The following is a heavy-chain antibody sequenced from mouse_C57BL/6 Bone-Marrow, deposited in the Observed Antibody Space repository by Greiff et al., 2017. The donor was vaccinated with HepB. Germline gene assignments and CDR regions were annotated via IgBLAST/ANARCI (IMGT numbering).Heavy chain of an antibody. CDR2: ISSGGSYT. CDR3: ARHPPYLSTRYFDY. D-gene: IGHD1-1*01. V-gene: IGHV5-6*01. J-gene: IGHJ2*01. Sequence: EVQGVESGGDLVKPGGSLKLSCAASGFTFSSYGMSWVRQTPDKRLEWVATISSGGSYTYYPDSVKGRFTISRDNAKNTLYLQMSSLKSEDTAMYYCARHPPYLSTRYFDYWGQGTTLTVSS. CDR1: GFTFSSYG.